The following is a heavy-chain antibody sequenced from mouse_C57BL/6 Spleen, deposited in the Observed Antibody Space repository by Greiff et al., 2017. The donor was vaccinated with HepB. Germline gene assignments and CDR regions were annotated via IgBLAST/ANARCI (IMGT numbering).Heavy chain of an antibody. J-gene: IGHJ3*01. CDR3: ARDNDYDGRGFAY. D-gene: IGHD2-4*01. Sequence: EVKLQESGPGLVKPSQSLSLTCSVTGYSITSGYYWNWIRQFPGNKLEWMGYISYDGSNNYNPSLKNRISITRDTSKNQFFLKLNSVTTEDTATYYCARDNDYDGRGFAYWGQGTLVTVSA. CDR2: ISYDGSN. CDR1: GYSITSGYY. V-gene: IGHV3-6*01.